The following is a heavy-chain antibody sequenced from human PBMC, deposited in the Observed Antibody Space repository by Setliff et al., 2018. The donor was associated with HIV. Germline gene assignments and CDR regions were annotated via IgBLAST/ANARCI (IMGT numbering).Heavy chain of an antibody. V-gene: IGHV3-21*01. D-gene: IGHD1-26*01. Sequence: PGGSLRLSCAASGFTFSSYSMNWVRQAPGKGLEWVSSISSSSSYIYYADSVKGRFTISRDNAKNSLYLQMNSLRAEDTAVYYCARDSGTESGSPWWYFALWGRGTLVTVSS. CDR2: ISSSSSYI. CDR1: GFTFSSYS. CDR3: ARDSGTESGSPWWYFAL. J-gene: IGHJ2*01.